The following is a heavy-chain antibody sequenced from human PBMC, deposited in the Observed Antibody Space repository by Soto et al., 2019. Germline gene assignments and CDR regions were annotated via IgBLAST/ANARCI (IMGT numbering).Heavy chain of an antibody. Sequence: EVHLLQSGGGLVQPGGSLRLSCAASGFSFSSFALSWVRQSPGKGLEWVAAVSGRGGDTYYANSVKGRFTISRDNSQNTLLLQMMTLTAEDSAIYYCAKDPNYDFWSGFSAVYFDYWGQGALVTVSS. CDR1: GFSFSSFA. CDR2: VSGRGGDT. V-gene: IGHV3-23*01. CDR3: AKDPNYDFWSGFSAVYFDY. D-gene: IGHD3-3*01. J-gene: IGHJ4*02.